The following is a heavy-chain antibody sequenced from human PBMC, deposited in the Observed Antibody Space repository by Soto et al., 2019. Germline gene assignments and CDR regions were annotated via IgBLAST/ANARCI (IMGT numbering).Heavy chain of an antibody. CDR2: IYYSGST. CDR3: ASDLPGYSSSSFLYYMDV. V-gene: IGHV4-39*01. D-gene: IGHD6-6*01. Sequence: SETLSLTCTVSGGSISSSSYYWGWIPQPPGKGLEWIGSIYYSGSTYYNPSLKSRVTISVDTSKNQFSLKLSSVTAADTAVYYCASDLPGYSSSSFLYYMDVWGKGTTVTVSS. CDR1: GGSISSSSYY. J-gene: IGHJ6*03.